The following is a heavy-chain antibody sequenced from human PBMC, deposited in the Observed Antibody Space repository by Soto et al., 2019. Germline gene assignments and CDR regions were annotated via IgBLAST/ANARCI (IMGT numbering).Heavy chain of an antibody. CDR2: ISTSGAST. D-gene: IGHD6-19*01. V-gene: IGHV3-23*01. CDR1: GITFDTYA. CDR3: AKGDRGWPLRYFDY. Sequence: PGGSLRLSCAASGITFDTYAMGWVRQAPGKGLEWVSAISTSGASTSFADSVEGRFTISRDNSENTLYLQMSSLRVEDTAVYYCAKGDRGWPLRYFDYWGQGILVTVSS. J-gene: IGHJ4*02.